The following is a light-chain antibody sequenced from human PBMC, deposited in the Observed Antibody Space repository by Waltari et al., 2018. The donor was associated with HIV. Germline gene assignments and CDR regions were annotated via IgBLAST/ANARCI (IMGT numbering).Light chain of an antibody. CDR2: WAS. CDR3: QQYFSTPPT. V-gene: IGKV4-1*01. Sequence: DIVLTQSPDSLAVSLGERATVNCRSTHSILYNSNNNSYLVCYQQKQGQPPKLLIYWASTRASGTPDRFTGSGSGTDFALTISSLQAEDAAVYYCQQYFSTPPTFGQGTKVEIK. J-gene: IGKJ1*01. CDR1: HSILYNSNNNSY.